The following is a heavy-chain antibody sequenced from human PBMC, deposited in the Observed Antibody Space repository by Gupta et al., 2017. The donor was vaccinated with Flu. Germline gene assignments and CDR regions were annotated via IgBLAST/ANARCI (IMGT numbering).Heavy chain of an antibody. V-gene: IGHV3-30*18. CDR3: AKDSGHDSGYVLDF. D-gene: IGHD5-12*01. J-gene: IGHJ4*02. CDR2: LSSDGSQT. Sequence: GGRLEWVAALSSDGSQTYYADSLKGRLTISRDNSKDTLYLHINSLRGEDTAVYYCAKDSGHDSGYVLDFWGQGTLVTVSS.